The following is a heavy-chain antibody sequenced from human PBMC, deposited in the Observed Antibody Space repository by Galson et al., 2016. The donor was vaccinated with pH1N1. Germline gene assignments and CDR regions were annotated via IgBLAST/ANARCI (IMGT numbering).Heavy chain of an antibody. V-gene: IGHV3-30*18. CDR3: AKVVRGSSWPSFDY. Sequence: SLRLSCAASGFTFSSYGFRWVRQAPGKGLEWVAVISYDGSNKYYADSVKGRFTISSDDSKNMLYLQMNSLRAEDTAVYYCAKVVRGSSWPSFDYWGQGTLVTVSS. CDR1: GFTFSSYG. CDR2: ISYDGSNK. J-gene: IGHJ4*02. D-gene: IGHD6-13*01.